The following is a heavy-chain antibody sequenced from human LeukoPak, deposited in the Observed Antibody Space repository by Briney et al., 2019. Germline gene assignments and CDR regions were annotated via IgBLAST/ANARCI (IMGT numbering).Heavy chain of an antibody. V-gene: IGHV4-34*01. D-gene: IGHD3-16*02. CDR3: ARVQTVQDYVWGSYRKQSHFHY. CDR2: INHSVST. Sequence: SETLCLTCAVYGGSFSADYWSWIRQAPGKGLEWTGEINHSVSTNYNPSLKSRVTISVHTSKNQLSLNLTSVTAADTAVYFCARVQTVQDYVWGSYRKQSHFHYWRQGALVTVPS. J-gene: IGHJ4*02. CDR1: GGSFSADY.